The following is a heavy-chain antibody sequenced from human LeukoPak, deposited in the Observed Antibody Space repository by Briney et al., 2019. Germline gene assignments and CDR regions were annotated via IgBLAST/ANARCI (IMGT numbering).Heavy chain of an antibody. J-gene: IGHJ4*02. CDR1: GFSFRKYW. Sequence: GGSLRLSCAASGFSFRKYWMAWVRQAPGQGLEWVATIAANGNDKDYEDSVKGRFTISRDNARNSLSLQLGSLRAEDTALYYCAREVFFQFDYWGQGALVTVSS. CDR3: AREVFFQFDY. CDR2: IAANGNDK. V-gene: IGHV3-7*03.